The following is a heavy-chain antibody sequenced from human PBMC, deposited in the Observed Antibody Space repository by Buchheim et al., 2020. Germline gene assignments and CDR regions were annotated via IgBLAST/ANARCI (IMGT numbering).Heavy chain of an antibody. CDR3: ARCLDFWSGYYSSFDY. CDR2: IYYSGST. J-gene: IGHJ4*02. V-gene: IGHV4-31*11. D-gene: IGHD3-3*01. Sequence: QVQLQESGPGLVKPSQTLSLTCAVSSGSIISGANYWSWIRQHPGKGLEWIGYIYYSGSTFFNPSLKSRVIMSIDISKNQFSLNLRSVTAADTAVYYCARCLDFWSGYYSSFDYWGQGTL. CDR1: SGSIISGANY.